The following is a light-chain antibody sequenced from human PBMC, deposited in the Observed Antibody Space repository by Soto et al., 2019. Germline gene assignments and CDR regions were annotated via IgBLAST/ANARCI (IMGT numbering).Light chain of an antibody. Sequence: ECLVAPSPPTPSFSPRGVATLPFRTSMSVSSYLAWYQQKPGQAPRLLISGVYSRAAGIPDRFSGSGSGTDFTLTISRLEPEDFAVYYCQQYDTSPRTFGQGTKVDI. V-gene: IGKV3-20*01. J-gene: IGKJ1*01. CDR2: GVY. CDR3: QQYDTSPRT. CDR1: MSVSSY.